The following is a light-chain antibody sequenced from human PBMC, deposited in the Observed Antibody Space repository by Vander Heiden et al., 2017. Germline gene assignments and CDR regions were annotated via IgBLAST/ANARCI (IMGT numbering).Light chain of an antibody. Sequence: DIQMTQSPSSLSASVGDRVTITCQASQDISNYLNWYQQKPGKAPKLLIYDASNLETGVPSRFSGSGSGRDFTFTISSLHPEDFATYYCQQDDNVPFAFGPRTRVXIK. V-gene: IGKV1-33*01. CDR1: QDISNY. CDR3: QQDDNVPFA. J-gene: IGKJ3*01. CDR2: DAS.